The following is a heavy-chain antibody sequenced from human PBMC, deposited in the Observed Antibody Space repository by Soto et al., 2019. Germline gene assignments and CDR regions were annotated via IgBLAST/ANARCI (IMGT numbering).Heavy chain of an antibody. CDR1: GFTFSSYV. D-gene: IGHD5-18*01. J-gene: IGHJ4*02. V-gene: IGHV3-30*18. Sequence: GGSMRLSCAASGFTFSSYVMHWVRQAPGKGLEWVAVISYDGSNKYYADSVKGRFTISRDNSKNTLYLQMNSLRAEDTAVYYCAKGSWIQLWSTAFDYWGQGTLVTVS. CDR3: AKGSWIQLWSTAFDY. CDR2: ISYDGSNK.